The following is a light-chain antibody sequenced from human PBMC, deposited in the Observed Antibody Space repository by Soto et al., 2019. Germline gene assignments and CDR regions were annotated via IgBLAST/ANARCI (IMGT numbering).Light chain of an antibody. V-gene: IGLV2-14*01. CDR3: RSYTSSSTLYV. Sequence: QSVLTQPASVSGSPGQSITISCTGTSSDVGGYNYVSWYQQHPGKAPKLMIYDVSNRPSGVSNRFSGSKSGNTPSLTISGLQAEDEANYYCRSYTSSSTLYVSAAGPK. CDR2: DVS. CDR1: SSDVGGYNY. J-gene: IGLJ1*01.